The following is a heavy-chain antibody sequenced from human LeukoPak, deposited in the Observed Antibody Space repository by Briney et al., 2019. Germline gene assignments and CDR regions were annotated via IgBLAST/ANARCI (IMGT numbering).Heavy chain of an antibody. CDR3: ARVGTWEVQRVFDY. CDR2: INRHGNEV. J-gene: IGHJ4*02. V-gene: IGHV3-7*01. D-gene: IGHD1-26*01. Sequence: GGSLRLSCAASGFTFSDYWMTWVRQVPGTGLEWVANINRHGNEVHYVDSVKGRFTISRDNAKNSLYLQLDSLRVEDTAVYYCARVGTWEVQRVFDYWGRGTLVTVSS. CDR1: GFTFSDYW.